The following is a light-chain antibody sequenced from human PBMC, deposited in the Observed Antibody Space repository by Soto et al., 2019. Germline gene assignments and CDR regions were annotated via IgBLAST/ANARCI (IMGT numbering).Light chain of an antibody. V-gene: IGKV1-39*01. CDR1: QSISNS. CDR3: QESYNALWGK. Sequence: DIQMTQSPSALSASVGDRATITCRARQSISNSLNWYQRKLGKVPKVLIYGASSLQRGVPSRFTGSGSGTYFTLTISSLHPEDFAPYYCQESYNALWGKFGEGTKVEI. CDR2: GAS. J-gene: IGKJ4*02.